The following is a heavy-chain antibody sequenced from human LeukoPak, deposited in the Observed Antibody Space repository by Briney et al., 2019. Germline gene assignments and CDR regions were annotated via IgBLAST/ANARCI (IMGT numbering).Heavy chain of an antibody. D-gene: IGHD4-17*01. V-gene: IGHV3-21*01. CDR1: GFTFSRYS. CDR2: ISRSSSYK. CDR3: AREGLTLPGDPIDY. Sequence: GSLRLSCAASGFTFSRYSINWVRQPPGKGLEWVSSISRSSSYKSYAESVKGRFTISRDNAKNSLYLQMNRLRVEDTAVYYCAREGLTLPGDPIDYWGQGTLVTVSS. J-gene: IGHJ4*02.